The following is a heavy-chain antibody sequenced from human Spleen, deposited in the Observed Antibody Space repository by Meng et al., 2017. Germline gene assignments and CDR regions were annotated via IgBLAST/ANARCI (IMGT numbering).Heavy chain of an antibody. Sequence: SETLSLTCAVSGYSISSGYYWGWIRQPPGKGLEWIGSIYHSGSTYYNPSLKSRVTISVDTSKNQFSLKLSSVTAADTAVYYCAREVGYSYGSNWGQGTLVTVSS. CDR3: AREVGYSYGSN. D-gene: IGHD5-18*01. CDR2: IYHSGST. J-gene: IGHJ4*02. V-gene: IGHV4-38-2*02. CDR1: GYSISSGYY.